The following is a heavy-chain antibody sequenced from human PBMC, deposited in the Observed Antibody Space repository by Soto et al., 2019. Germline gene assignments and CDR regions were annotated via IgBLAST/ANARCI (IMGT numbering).Heavy chain of an antibody. V-gene: IGHV1-24*01. CDR3: ATGVVWFGPFDY. CDR1: GYTLTELC. D-gene: IGHD3-10*01. Sequence: ASLMFSCKFSGYTLTELCMQWVLQAPGKGLEWMGGFDPEDGETIYAQKFQGRVTMTEDTSTDTAYMELSSLRSEDTAVYYCATGVVWFGPFDYWGQGTLVTVSS. J-gene: IGHJ4*02. CDR2: FDPEDGET.